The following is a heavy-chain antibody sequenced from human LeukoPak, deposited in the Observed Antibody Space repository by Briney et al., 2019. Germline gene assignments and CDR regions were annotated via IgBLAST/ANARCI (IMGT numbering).Heavy chain of an antibody. J-gene: IGHJ3*02. CDR3: AKDLVDCSGGSCPPPDAFDI. V-gene: IGHV3-23*01. CDR1: GFTFSSYA. CDR2: ISGSGGST. D-gene: IGHD2-15*01. Sequence: PGGSLRLSCAASGFTFSSYAMSWVRQAPGKGLEWVSAISGSGGSTYYADSVKGRFTISRDNSKNTLYLQMNSLRAEDTAVYYCAKDLVDCSGGSCPPPDAFDIWGQGTMVTVSS.